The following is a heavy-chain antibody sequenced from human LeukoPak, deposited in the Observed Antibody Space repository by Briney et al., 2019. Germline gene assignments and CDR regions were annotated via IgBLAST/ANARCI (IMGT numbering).Heavy chain of an antibody. CDR1: GFTFSSYE. CDR2: ISNIGNTI. Sequence: GGSLRLSCAASGFTFSSYEMNWVRQAPGKGLDWVSYISNIGNTIYYADSVKGRFTISRDNAKNSLYLQMNSLRAEDTAVYYCARRIAAAGRSFDYWGQGTQVTVSS. V-gene: IGHV3-48*03. J-gene: IGHJ4*02. CDR3: ARRIAAAGRSFDY. D-gene: IGHD6-13*01.